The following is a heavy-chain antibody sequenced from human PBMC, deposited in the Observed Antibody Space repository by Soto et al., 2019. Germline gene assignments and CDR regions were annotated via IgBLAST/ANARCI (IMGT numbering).Heavy chain of an antibody. CDR3: AKDSSAYLYYFDC. CDR1: GFTFSNYG. J-gene: IGHJ4*02. Sequence: QVQLVESGGGVVQPGRSLRLSCAAAGFTFSNYGMHWVRQAPGKGLEWVAVISFDGRKKNYADSVKGRFTVSRDNSKNTLYLQMNSLRAEDTAVYYCAKDSSAYLYYFDCWGQGTQVIVSS. CDR2: ISFDGRKK. D-gene: IGHD3-22*01. V-gene: IGHV3-30*18.